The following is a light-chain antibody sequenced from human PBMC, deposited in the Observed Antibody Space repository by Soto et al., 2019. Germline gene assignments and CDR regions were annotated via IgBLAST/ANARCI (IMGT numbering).Light chain of an antibody. Sequence: QSVLTQPASVSGSPGQSITISRTGTNSDVGSRNLVSWYQQHPGIAPKLIIYEGSRRPSGISHRFSGSRSGNTASLTISGLRAEDEADYYCCSYANSGSFAFGTGTKVTVL. CDR2: EGS. J-gene: IGLJ1*01. CDR1: NSDVGSRNL. V-gene: IGLV2-23*01. CDR3: CSYANSGSFA.